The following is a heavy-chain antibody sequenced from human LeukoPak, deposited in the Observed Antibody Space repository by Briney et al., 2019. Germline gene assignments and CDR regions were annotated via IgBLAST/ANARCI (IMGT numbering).Heavy chain of an antibody. J-gene: IGHJ6*03. CDR2: ITSSSSYM. D-gene: IGHD1-26*01. Sequence: GGSLRLSCAASGFSFSSYNMNWVRQAPGKGPEWVSSITSSSSYMYYADSVKGRFTISRDNAKNSLYLQMDSLRVEDTAVYYCARDPYSGSYGPYYYYYMDVWGKGTTVTISS. V-gene: IGHV3-21*06. CDR1: GFSFSSYN. CDR3: ARDPYSGSYGPYYYYYMDV.